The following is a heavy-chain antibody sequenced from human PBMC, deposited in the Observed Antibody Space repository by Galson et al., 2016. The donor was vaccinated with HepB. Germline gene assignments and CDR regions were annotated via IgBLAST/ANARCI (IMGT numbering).Heavy chain of an antibody. CDR2: INTDGSST. J-gene: IGHJ5*02. Sequence: SLRLSCATSGFTFSTYYMTWVRQPPGKGLVWVSHINTDGSSTHYADSVKGRFTISRDNAKNTLYLQINSLRAEDTAVYYCVRDRLATNWFDPWGQGTLVTVSS. CDR3: VRDRLATNWFDP. D-gene: IGHD2-8*01. CDR1: GFTFSTYY. V-gene: IGHV3-74*01.